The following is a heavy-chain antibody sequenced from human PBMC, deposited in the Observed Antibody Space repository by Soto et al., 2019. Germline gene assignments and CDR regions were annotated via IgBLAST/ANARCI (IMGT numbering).Heavy chain of an antibody. J-gene: IGHJ5*02. CDR3: ARVGKLGELRYWFDT. CDR1: GGSISSGGYS. Sequence: PSETLSLTCAVSGGSISSGGYSWSWIRQPPGKGLEWIGYIYHSGSTYYNPSLKSRVTISVDRSKNQFSLKLSSVTAADTAVYYCARVGKLGELRYWFDTWGQGTLVTVSS. CDR2: IYHSGST. V-gene: IGHV4-30-2*01. D-gene: IGHD3-10*01.